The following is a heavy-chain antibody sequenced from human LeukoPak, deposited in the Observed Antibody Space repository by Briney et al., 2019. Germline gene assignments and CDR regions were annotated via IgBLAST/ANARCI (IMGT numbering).Heavy chain of an antibody. CDR3: AKRGGNGWYYFDS. J-gene: IGHJ4*02. CDR1: GFTFSSYS. CDR2: LSGSGGNT. Sequence: PGGSLRLSCAASGFTFSSYSMNWVRQAPGKGLEWVSTLSGSGGNTYYADFVKGRFTISRDISRNTLYLQMNSLRADDAALYYCAKRGGNGWYYFDSWGQGTLVTVSS. D-gene: IGHD6-19*01. V-gene: IGHV3-23*01.